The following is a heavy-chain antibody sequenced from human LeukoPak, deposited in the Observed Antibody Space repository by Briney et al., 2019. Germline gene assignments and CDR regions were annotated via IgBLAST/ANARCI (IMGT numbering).Heavy chain of an antibody. CDR3: ARGLVGANRGAFDI. CDR1: GYTFRDLW. D-gene: IGHD1-26*01. Sequence: GESLKISRKGSGYTFRDLWIGWVRQMPGKGLEWMGIIYPGDSDTRYSPSFQGQVTISADKSISTAYLQWSSLKAPDTAMYYCARGLVGANRGAFDIWGQGTMVTVSS. V-gene: IGHV5-51*01. CDR2: IYPGDSDT. J-gene: IGHJ3*02.